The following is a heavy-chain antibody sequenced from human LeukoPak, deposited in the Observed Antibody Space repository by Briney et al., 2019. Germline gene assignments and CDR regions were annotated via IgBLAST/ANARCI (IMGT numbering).Heavy chain of an antibody. J-gene: IGHJ3*02. CDR3: AKEDCSGGSCYSRALGAFDI. V-gene: IGHV3-30*18. CDR1: GFTFSSYG. CDR2: ISYDGSNK. D-gene: IGHD2-15*01. Sequence: GGSLRLSCAASGFTFSSYGMHWVRQAPGKGLEWVAVISYDGSNKYYADSVKGQFTISRDNSKNTLYLQMNSLRAEDTAVYYCAKEDCSGGSCYSRALGAFDIWGQGTMVTVSS.